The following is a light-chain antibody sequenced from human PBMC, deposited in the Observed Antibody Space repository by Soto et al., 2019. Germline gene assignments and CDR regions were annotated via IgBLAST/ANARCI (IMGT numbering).Light chain of an antibody. CDR1: QSMGSN. V-gene: IGKV3-20*01. CDR2: GAS. J-gene: IGKJ5*01. CDR3: LQHNSYPLT. Sequence: EILLTQSPGTLSLSPGERATLSCRASQSMGSNVAWYQQKPGQAPRLLIYGASSRATGIPERFGGSGSGTDFTLTISSLQPEDFETYYCLQHNSYPLTFGQGTRLEIK.